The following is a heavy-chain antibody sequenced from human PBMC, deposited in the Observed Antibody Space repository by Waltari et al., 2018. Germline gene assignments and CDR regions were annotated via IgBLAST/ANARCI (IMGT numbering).Heavy chain of an antibody. CDR2: ATPASPSS. CDR1: GYTFTSYY. CDR3: ARDGTRTETDSSGPGY. J-gene: IGHJ4*02. D-gene: IGHD6-19*01. Sequence: QVQLVQSGAEVKKPGASVKVSCKASGYTFTSYYMHWVRQAPGQGLEWTASSATPASPSSSARPLVSGPGRVTMTRDTSTSTVYMELSSLRSEDTAVYYCARDGTRTETDSSGPGYWGQGTLVTVSS. V-gene: IGHV1-46*01.